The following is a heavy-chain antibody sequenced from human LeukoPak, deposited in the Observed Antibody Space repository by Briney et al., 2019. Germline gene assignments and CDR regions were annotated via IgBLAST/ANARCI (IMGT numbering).Heavy chain of an antibody. Sequence: PSETLSLTCTFSGGSISSYYWSWIRQPPGKGLEWIGYIYYSGSTKYNPSLKSRVTISVDTSKNQFSLKLSSVTAADTAVYYCARHGIAAAATTHYYYDMDVWGQGTTVTVSS. CDR2: IYYSGST. CDR1: GGSISSYY. V-gene: IGHV4-59*08. D-gene: IGHD6-13*01. CDR3: ARHGIAAAATTHYYYDMDV. J-gene: IGHJ6*02.